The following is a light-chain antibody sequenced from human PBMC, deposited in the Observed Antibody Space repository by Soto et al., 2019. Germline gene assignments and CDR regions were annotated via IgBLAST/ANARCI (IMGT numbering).Light chain of an antibody. CDR2: GST. Sequence: EVVLTQSPGTLSLSPGERATLSCRASPSVSYNDLAWYQQQRGQSPTLLIFGSTDRDTGIPDRFSGSGSGTDFTLTISRLEPADFAVYYCQQYGSSPPYTFGQGTKLELK. CDR3: QQYGSSPPYT. CDR1: PSVSYND. V-gene: IGKV3-20*01. J-gene: IGKJ2*01.